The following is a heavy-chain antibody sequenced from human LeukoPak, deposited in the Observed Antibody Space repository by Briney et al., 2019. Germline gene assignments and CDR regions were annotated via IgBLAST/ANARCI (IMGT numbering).Heavy chain of an antibody. CDR2: INPNSGGT. Sequence: GASVKVSCKASGYTFTGYYMHWVRQAPGQGLEWMGWINPNSGGTNYAQKFQGRVTMTRDTSISTAYMELSRLRSDDTAVYYCAREPDYYDSSGYRNAFDIWGQGTMVTVSS. D-gene: IGHD3-22*01. J-gene: IGHJ3*02. CDR3: AREPDYYDSSGYRNAFDI. V-gene: IGHV1-2*02. CDR1: GYTFTGYY.